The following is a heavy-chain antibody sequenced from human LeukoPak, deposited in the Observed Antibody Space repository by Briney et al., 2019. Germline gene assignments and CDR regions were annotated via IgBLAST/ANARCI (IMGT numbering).Heavy chain of an antibody. CDR2: IDTNTGNP. D-gene: IGHD3-22*01. Sequence: ASVKVSCKGFGYTFTKYAISWVRQAPGQGLEYMGRIDTNTGNPTYAQGFTGRFVFSLDTSVSTAYLQISSLKAEDSAIYFCANCYDSSGFFAYWGQGTLVTVSS. CDR1: GYTFTKYA. J-gene: IGHJ4*02. V-gene: IGHV7-4-1*02. CDR3: ANCYDSSGFFAY.